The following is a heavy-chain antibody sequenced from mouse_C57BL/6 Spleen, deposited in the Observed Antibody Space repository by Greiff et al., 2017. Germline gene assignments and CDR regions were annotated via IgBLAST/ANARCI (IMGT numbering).Heavy chain of an antibody. CDR2: INYDGSST. J-gene: IGHJ2*01. CDR1: GFTFSDYY. V-gene: IGHV5-16*01. D-gene: IGHD4-1*01. Sequence: EVKVVESEGGLVQPGSSMKLSCTASGFTFSDYYMAWVRQVPEKGLEWVANINYDGSSTYYLDSLKSRFIISRDNAKNILYLQMSSLKSEDTATYYCARGPNWDEYYFDYWGQGTTLTVSS. CDR3: ARGPNWDEYYFDY.